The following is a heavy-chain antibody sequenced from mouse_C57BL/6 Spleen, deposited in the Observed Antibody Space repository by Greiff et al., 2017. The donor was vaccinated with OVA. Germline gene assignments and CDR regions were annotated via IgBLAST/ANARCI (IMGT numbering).Heavy chain of an antibody. CDR3: TTSPDSNGDYYAMDY. Sequence: VQLKQSGAELVRPGASVKLSCTASGFNIKDDYMHWVKQRPEQGLEWIGWIDPENGDTEYASKFQGKATITADTSSNTAYLQLSSLTSEDTAVYDCTTSPDSNGDYYAMDYWGQGTSVTVSS. CDR2: IDPENGDT. D-gene: IGHD2-5*01. J-gene: IGHJ4*01. V-gene: IGHV14-4*01. CDR1: GFNIKDDY.